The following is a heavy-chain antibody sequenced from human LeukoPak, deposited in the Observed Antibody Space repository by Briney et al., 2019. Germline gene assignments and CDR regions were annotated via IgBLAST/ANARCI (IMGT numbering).Heavy chain of an antibody. Sequence: GGSLRLSCAASGFTFDDYAMHWVRQAPGKGLEWVSGISWNSGSIGYADSVKGRFTISRDNAKNSLYLQMNSLRAEDTALYYCAKEMTTVTTGGFDYWGQGTLVTVSS. J-gene: IGHJ4*02. CDR3: AKEMTTVTTGGFDY. D-gene: IGHD4-17*01. CDR1: GFTFDDYA. V-gene: IGHV3-9*01. CDR2: ISWNSGSI.